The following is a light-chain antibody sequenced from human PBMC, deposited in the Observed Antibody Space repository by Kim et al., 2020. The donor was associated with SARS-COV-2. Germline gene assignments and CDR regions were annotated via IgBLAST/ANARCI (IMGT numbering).Light chain of an antibody. CDR1: TGAVTGGHY. J-gene: IGLJ3*02. CDR2: DTN. CDR3: FLSHSGAWM. Sequence: PGGTVTITCGYRTGAVTGGHYPYCFQQKPGQAPRTLIYDTNNRHSWTPARFSGSLLGGKAALTLSGAQPEDEADYYCFLSHSGAWMFGGGTQLTVL. V-gene: IGLV7-46*01.